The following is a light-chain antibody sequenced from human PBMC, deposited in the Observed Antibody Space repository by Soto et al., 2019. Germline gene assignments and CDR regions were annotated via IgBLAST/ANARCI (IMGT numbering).Light chain of an antibody. CDR2: EDH. CDR3: QSYGTGIQGV. J-gene: IGLJ3*02. CDR1: SGSIASNY. Sequence: NFMLTQPHSVSESPGKTVTISCTRSSGSIASNYVQWYQQRPGSAPTTVISEDHLRPSGVPDRFSGSIDRSSNSASLTISGLKTEDEADYFCQSYGTGIQGVFGGGTKLTVL. V-gene: IGLV6-57*04.